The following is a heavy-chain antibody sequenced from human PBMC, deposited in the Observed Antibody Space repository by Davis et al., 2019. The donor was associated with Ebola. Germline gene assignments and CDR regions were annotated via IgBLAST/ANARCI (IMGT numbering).Heavy chain of an antibody. Sequence: GSLRLSCTVSGGSISSSSYYWGWIRQPPGKGLEWIGSLYYSGSTYYDPSLKSRVTISVDTSKNQFSLKLSSVTAADTAVYYCARLAGIVVVVAATRAYYGMDVWGQGTTVTVSS. J-gene: IGHJ6*02. CDR3: ARLAGIVVVVAATRAYYGMDV. D-gene: IGHD2-15*01. CDR2: LYYSGST. CDR1: GGSISSSSYY. V-gene: IGHV4-39*01.